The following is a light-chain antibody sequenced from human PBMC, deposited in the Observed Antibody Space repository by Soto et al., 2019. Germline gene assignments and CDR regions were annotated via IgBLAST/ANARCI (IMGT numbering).Light chain of an antibody. J-gene: IGLJ1*01. CDR2: EVD. Sequence: QSALTQPPSVSGSPGQSVTISCTGATSDVGSYNRVSWYQQPPGIAPKLMIYEVDNRPSGVPDRFSGSKSGNTASLTISGLQAEDEADYYCSSYTSSSAYVFGTGTKLTVL. V-gene: IGLV2-18*02. CDR3: SSYTSSSAYV. CDR1: TSDVGSYNR.